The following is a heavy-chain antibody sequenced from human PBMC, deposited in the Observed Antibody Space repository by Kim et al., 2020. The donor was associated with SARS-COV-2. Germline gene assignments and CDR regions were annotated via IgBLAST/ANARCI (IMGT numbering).Heavy chain of an antibody. V-gene: IGHV3-43*02. Sequence: GGSLRLSCAASGFTFDDYAMHWVRQAPGKGLEWVSLISGDGGSTYYADSVKGRFTISRDNSKNSLYLQMNSLRTEDTALYYCAKDRAGTQYYYYYGMDVWGQGTTVTVSS. D-gene: IGHD6-13*01. CDR3: AKDRAGTQYYYYYGMDV. CDR2: ISGDGGST. CDR1: GFTFDDYA. J-gene: IGHJ6*02.